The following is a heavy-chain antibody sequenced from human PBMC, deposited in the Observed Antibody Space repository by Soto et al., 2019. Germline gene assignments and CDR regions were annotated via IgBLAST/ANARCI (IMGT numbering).Heavy chain of an antibody. J-gene: IGHJ4*02. CDR2: IYYSGST. CDR3: ARIYDLWGTSRLDY. CDR1: GGSISSSSYY. V-gene: IGHV4-39*01. Sequence: QLQLQESGPGPVKPSETLSLTCTVSGGSISSSSYYWGWIRQPPGKGLEWIGSIYYSGSTYYNPSLKRRGNLLVATDKAQFALRLSSVSGADTVVYEGARIYDLWGTSRLDYWGQGTLVTVSS. D-gene: IGHD3-3*01.